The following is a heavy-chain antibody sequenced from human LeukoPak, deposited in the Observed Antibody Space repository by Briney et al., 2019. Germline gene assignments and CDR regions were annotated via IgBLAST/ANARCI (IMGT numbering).Heavy chain of an antibody. J-gene: IGHJ6*02. Sequence: GGSLRLSCAASGFTFSSYAMSWVRQAPGKGLEWVSGISWNSGSIGYADSVKGRFTISRDNAKNSLYLQMNSLRAEDTALYYCAKGGYDYGMDVWGQGTTVTVSS. CDR3: AKGGYDYGMDV. CDR2: ISWNSGSI. V-gene: IGHV3-9*01. D-gene: IGHD3-3*01. CDR1: GFTFSSYA.